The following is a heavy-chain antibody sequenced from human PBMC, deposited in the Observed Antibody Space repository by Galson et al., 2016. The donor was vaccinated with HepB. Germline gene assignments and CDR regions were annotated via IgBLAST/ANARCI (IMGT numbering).Heavy chain of an antibody. CDR1: GGSISSYY. V-gene: IGHV4-59*08. Sequence: SETLSLTCTVSGGSISSYYWSWIRQSPGKGLECIGYIEYSGSANYNPSLKSRVTISVDTSKNQFSLKLSSVTAADTAVDYCARHFPSYNGGLFDYWGQGTLVTVSS. CDR2: IEYSGSA. CDR3: ARHFPSYNGGLFDY. D-gene: IGHD4-23*01. J-gene: IGHJ4*02.